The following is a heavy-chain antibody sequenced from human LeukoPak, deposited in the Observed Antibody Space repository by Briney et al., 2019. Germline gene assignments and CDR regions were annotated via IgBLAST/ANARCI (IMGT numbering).Heavy chain of an antibody. Sequence: GESLKISCHVPGYXFTDYWFFWVRQMPGRGLEWMGIIYPGDSDTRYSPSFQGQVAISADKSISTAYLQWSSLKASDTAMYYCARRYSNYYDYWGQGTLVTVSS. J-gene: IGHJ4*02. CDR3: ARRYSNYYDY. CDR1: GYXFTDYW. D-gene: IGHD4-11*01. V-gene: IGHV5-51*01. CDR2: IYPGDSDT.